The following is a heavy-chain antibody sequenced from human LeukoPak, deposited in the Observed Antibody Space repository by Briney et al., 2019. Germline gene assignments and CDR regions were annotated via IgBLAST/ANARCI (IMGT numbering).Heavy chain of an antibody. D-gene: IGHD3-10*01. J-gene: IGHJ5*02. CDR3: ARLTPGKNWFDP. V-gene: IGHV4-38-2*01. CDR1: GCSINSAYY. CDR2: MYHSGIT. Sequence: PSETLSLTCAVSGCSINSAYYWGWIRQPPGKGLEWIGSMYHSGITYYNPSLKSRVTISVDTSKNQFSLKLNSVTAADTAVYYCARLTPGKNWFDPWGQGTLVTVSS.